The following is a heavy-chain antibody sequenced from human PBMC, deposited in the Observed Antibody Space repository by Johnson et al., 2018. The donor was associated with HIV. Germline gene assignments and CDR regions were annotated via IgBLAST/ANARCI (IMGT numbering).Heavy chain of an antibody. D-gene: IGHD3-16*01. CDR3: TTGLMSAFDM. CDR1: GFTVSRNY. V-gene: IGHV3-53*01. J-gene: IGHJ3*02. Sequence: VHLVESGGGLIQPGGSLRLSCAVFGFTVSRNYMSWVRQAPGKGMEWVSVIHSGGSTYYADSVKGRFTISRDNAKNTLYLQMDSLRAEDTAVYYCTTGLMSAFDMWGQGTMVTVSS. CDR2: IHSGGST.